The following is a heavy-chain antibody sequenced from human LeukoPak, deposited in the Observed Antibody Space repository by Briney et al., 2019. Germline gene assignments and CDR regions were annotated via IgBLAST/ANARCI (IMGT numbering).Heavy chain of an antibody. D-gene: IGHD2-21*02. CDR3: ARAPYCGGDCYYYFDY. J-gene: IGHJ4*02. V-gene: IGHV3-48*04. Sequence: PGGSLRLSCAASGFTFSSYAMSWVRQAPGKGLEWVSYISSSGSTIYYADSVKGRFTISRDNAKNSLYLQMNSLRAEDTAVYYCARAPYCGGDCYYYFDYWGQGTLVTVSS. CDR1: GFTFSSYA. CDR2: ISSSGSTI.